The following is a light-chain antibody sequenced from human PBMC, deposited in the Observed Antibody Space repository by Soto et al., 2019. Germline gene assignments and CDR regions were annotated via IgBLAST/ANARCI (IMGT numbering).Light chain of an antibody. CDR1: QSLRATY. J-gene: IGKJ1*01. V-gene: IGKV3-20*01. CDR3: QQYVTSPRT. Sequence: EVVLTQSPDTLSLSPWETATLSCRASQSLRATYVAWYQQRPGQAPRLLIYGASFRATGIPARFSGRGSGTDFTLSISRREPADFAGYYCQQYVTSPRTFGQGTKVDI. CDR2: GAS.